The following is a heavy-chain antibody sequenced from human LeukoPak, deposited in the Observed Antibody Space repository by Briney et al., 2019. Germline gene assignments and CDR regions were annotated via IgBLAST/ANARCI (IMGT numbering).Heavy chain of an antibody. V-gene: IGHV4-4*02. CDR1: GDSISSNYW. D-gene: IGHD3-22*01. CDR3: ARRAFSSGYYYFDY. Sequence: PSETLSLTCAVSGDSISSNYWWSWVRQPPGKGLEWIGEIYHSGSINYNPSLKSRVTISVDTSKNQFSLKLSSVTAADTAVYYCARRAFSSGYYYFDYWGQGTLVSVSS. CDR2: IYHSGSI. J-gene: IGHJ4*02.